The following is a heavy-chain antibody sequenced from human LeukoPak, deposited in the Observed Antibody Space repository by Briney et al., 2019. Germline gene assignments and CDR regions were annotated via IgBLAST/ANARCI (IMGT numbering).Heavy chain of an antibody. V-gene: IGHV3-74*01. J-gene: IGHJ1*01. CDR3: ARAPSEVGGYYPEYFRH. CDR1: GFTFSRYW. D-gene: IGHD3-22*01. Sequence: PGGSLRLSCEAPGFTFSRYWMHWVRQAPGKGLVWVSRIKSDGKTNYADSVKGRLTISRDNAKNTVSLQMDSLRAEDTGVYYCARAPSEVGGYYPEYFRHWGQGTLVTVSS. CDR2: IKSDGKT.